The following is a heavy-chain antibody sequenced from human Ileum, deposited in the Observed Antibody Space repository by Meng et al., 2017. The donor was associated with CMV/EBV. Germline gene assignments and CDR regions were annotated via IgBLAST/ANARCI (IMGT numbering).Heavy chain of an antibody. V-gene: IGHV3-30*02. D-gene: IGHD1-26*01. CDR2: IRFDGSYK. CDR1: GFTFSNYG. J-gene: IGHJ6*02. Sequence: GGSLRLSCAASGFTFSNYGMHWVRQAPGKGLEWVAFIRFDGSYKYYADSVKGRFTISRDNSKNTLYLQMNSLRAEDTAVYYCAKGGSGSYPTYGMDVWGQGNTV. CDR3: AKGGSGSYPTYGMDV.